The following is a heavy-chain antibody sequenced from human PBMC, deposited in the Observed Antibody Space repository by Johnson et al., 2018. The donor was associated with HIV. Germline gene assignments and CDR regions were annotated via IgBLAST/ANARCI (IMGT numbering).Heavy chain of an antibody. Sequence: QVLLVESGGGVVQPGRSLRLSCAASGFTFSNYAVHWVRQAPGKGLEWVAVISYDGRTEYYADSVKGRFTISRDNSKNTLYLQMNSLRAEDTAVYYCARSQIDAFDIWGQGTMVTVSS. V-gene: IGHV3-30*04. J-gene: IGHJ3*02. CDR2: ISYDGRTE. CDR1: GFTFSNYA. CDR3: ARSQIDAFDI.